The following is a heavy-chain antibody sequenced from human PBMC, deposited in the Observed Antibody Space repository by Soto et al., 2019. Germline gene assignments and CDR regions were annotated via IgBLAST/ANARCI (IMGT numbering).Heavy chain of an antibody. Sequence: GGSLRLSCAASGFTFSDYYMSWIRQAPGKGLEWVSYISSSSSYTNYADSVKGRFTISRDNAKNSLYLQMNSLRAEDTAVYYCASGNEGYYESSCYYGPFAYWGQGTLVTVSS. CDR3: ASGNEGYYESSCYYGPFAY. D-gene: IGHD3-22*01. J-gene: IGHJ4*02. V-gene: IGHV3-11*06. CDR1: GFTFSDYY. CDR2: ISSSSSYT.